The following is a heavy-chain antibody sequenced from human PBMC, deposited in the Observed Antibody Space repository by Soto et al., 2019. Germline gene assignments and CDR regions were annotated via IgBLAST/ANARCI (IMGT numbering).Heavy chain of an antibody. Sequence: QVQLVQSGAEVKKPGASVKVSCKASGYTFTSYGISWVRQAPGQGLEWMGWISAYNGNTNYAQKLQGRVTMTTDTSTRTAYMELRSLRSDETAVYYCARDVEVWNDWEAFDIWGQGTMVTVSS. D-gene: IGHD1-1*01. J-gene: IGHJ3*02. CDR3: ARDVEVWNDWEAFDI. CDR2: ISAYNGNT. CDR1: GYTFTSYG. V-gene: IGHV1-18*01.